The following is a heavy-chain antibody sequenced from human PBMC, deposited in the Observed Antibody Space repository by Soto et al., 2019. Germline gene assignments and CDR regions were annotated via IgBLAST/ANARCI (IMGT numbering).Heavy chain of an antibody. CDR3: ASGSTSYYYYYGMDV. CDR2: IDPSDSYT. Sequence: PGESLKISCKGSGYSFTSYWISWVRQMPGKGLEWMGRIDPSDSYTNYSPSFQGHVTTSADKSISTAYLQWSSLKASDTAMYYCASGSTSYYYYYGMDVWGQGTTVTVSS. V-gene: IGHV5-10-1*01. J-gene: IGHJ6*02. D-gene: IGHD2-2*01. CDR1: GYSFTSYW.